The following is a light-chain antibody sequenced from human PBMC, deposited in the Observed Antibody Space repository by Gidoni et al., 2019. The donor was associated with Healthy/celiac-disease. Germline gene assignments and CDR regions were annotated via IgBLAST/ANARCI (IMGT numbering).Light chain of an antibody. CDR3: QQYGSSPPWT. CDR1: QSVSSSY. CDR2: GAS. J-gene: IGKJ1*01. Sequence: EMVLTQPQGTLYLSPGERATLSCRASQSVSSSYLAWYQQKPGQAPRLLIYGASSRATGIPDRFSGSGSGTDFTLTISRLEPEDFAVYYCQQYGSSPPWTFGQGTKVEIK. V-gene: IGKV3-20*01.